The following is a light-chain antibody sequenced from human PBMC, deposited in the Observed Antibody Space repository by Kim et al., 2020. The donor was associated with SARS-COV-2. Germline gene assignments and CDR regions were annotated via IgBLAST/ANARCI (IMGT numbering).Light chain of an antibody. V-gene: IGKV1-5*03. Sequence: DIQMTQSPSTLSVSVGDRVTITYRASQRIGTWLAWYQQKPGKAPRLLIYEASNLDSGVPSRFSGSGSGTEFTLTISSLQTDDFATYYCQQYNRSPGLTFGGGTKV. J-gene: IGKJ4*01. CDR2: EAS. CDR1: QRIGTW. CDR3: QQYNRSPGLT.